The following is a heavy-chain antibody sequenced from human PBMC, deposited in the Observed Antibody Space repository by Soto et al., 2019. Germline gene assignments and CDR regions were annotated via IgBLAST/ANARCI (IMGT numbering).Heavy chain of an antibody. J-gene: IGHJ4*02. CDR1: GFSFSMYW. CDR2: IKEDGSQK. Sequence: EVQLVESGGGLVQPGGSLRLSCAASGFSFSMYWMSWVRQAPGKGLEWVANIKEDGSQKYYVDSVKGRFTISRDNAKTPLSLQMNSLRAEDTAVYYCARHQVGYRVTDYWGQGTLVTVSS. CDR3: ARHQVGYRVTDY. V-gene: IGHV3-7*01. D-gene: IGHD5-18*01.